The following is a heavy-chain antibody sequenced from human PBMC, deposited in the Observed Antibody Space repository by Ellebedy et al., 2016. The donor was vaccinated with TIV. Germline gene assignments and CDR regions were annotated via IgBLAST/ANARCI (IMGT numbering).Heavy chain of an antibody. CDR3: ARGYSGFGSLDY. D-gene: IGHD5-12*01. Sequence: GESLKISCTASGFTFTNRAMHWVRQAPGKGLDWVAVISSDGRDKYYAESVRGRFNISRDNSKNTLYLQMTSLRADDMAVYYCARGYSGFGSLDYWGQGTLVTVSS. J-gene: IGHJ4*02. CDR2: ISSDGRDK. CDR1: GFTFTNRA. V-gene: IGHV3-30*04.